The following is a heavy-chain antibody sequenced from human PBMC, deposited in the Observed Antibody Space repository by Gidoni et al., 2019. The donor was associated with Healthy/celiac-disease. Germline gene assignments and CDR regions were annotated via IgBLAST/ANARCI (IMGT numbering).Heavy chain of an antibody. J-gene: IGHJ4*02. D-gene: IGHD4-17*01. CDR1: GFTFSSYA. Sequence: EVQLVESGGGLVQPGGSLRLSCAAAGFTFSSYALSWVRQAPGKGLEWVSAISGSGGSTYYADSVKGRFTISRDNSKNTLYLQMNSLRAEDTAVYYCAKPLYDYPGSSPFDYWGQGTLVTVSS. CDR2: ISGSGGST. V-gene: IGHV3-23*04. CDR3: AKPLYDYPGSSPFDY.